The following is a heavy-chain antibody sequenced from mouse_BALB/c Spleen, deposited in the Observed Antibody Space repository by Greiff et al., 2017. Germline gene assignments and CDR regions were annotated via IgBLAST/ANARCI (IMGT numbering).Heavy chain of an antibody. Sequence: LQQPGSELVRPGASVKLSCKASGYTFTSYWMHWVKQRPGQGLEWIGNIYPGSGSTNYDEKFKSKATLTVDTSSSTAYMQLSSLTSEDSAVYYCTRDGNSWFAYWGQGTLVTVSA. CDR2: IYPGSGST. CDR3: TRDGNSWFAY. CDR1: GYTFTSYW. D-gene: IGHD2-1*01. J-gene: IGHJ3*01. V-gene: IGHV1S22*01.